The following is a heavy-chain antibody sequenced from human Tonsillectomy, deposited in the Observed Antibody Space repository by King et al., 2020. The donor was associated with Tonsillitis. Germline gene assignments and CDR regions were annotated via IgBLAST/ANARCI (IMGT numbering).Heavy chain of an antibody. CDR1: AYTFTNYY. V-gene: IGHV1-46*01. D-gene: IGHD6-13*01. Sequence: VQLVESGAEVKKPGASVKVSCKASAYTFTNYYIHWVRQAPGQGLEWMGIINPSGGSTSYAQKFQGRVTMTRDTSTSTVYMELRSLRSEDTAVYYCASEIIAAAGISAYDYWGQGTLVTVSS. CDR3: ASEIIAAAGISAYDY. CDR2: INPSGGST. J-gene: IGHJ4*02.